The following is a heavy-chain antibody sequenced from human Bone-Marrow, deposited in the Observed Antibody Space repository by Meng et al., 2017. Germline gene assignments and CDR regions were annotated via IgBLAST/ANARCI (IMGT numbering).Heavy chain of an antibody. V-gene: IGHV6-1*01. D-gene: IGHD1-14*01. J-gene: IGHJ4*02. Sequence: QVHLQQASPVLVKPSKTPTPPCPISGDSVSSTSASWNWIRQSPSRGLEWLGRTYYRSKWYNDYAVSVKSRIIINPDTSKNQFSLQLNSVTPEDTAVYYCAREPERTAGGGEYWGQGTLVTVSS. CDR3: AREPERTAGGGEY. CDR1: GDSVSSTSAS. CDR2: TYYRSKWYN.